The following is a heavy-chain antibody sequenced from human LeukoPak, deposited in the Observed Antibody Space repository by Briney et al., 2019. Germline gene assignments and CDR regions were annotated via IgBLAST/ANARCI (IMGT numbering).Heavy chain of an antibody. V-gene: IGHV3-48*04. Sequence: PGGSLRLSCAASGFTFSGYSLNWVRQAPGKGLDWVSYISGSSYTIYYADSVKGRFTISRDNAKNSLYLQMNSLRPEDTAVYYCARDSSGYYLGALDYWGQGTLVGVCS. D-gene: IGHD3-3*01. CDR3: ARDSSGYYLGALDY. CDR1: GFTFSGYS. J-gene: IGHJ4*02. CDR2: ISGSSYTI.